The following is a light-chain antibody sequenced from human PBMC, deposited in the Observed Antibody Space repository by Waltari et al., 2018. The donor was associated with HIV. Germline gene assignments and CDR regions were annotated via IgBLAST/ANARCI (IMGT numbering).Light chain of an antibody. CDR3: QTWDTGVRV. V-gene: IGLV4-69*01. Sequence: QLVLTQSPSASASLGASVKLTCTLSSGHTTYAIAWHQQQPGKGPRYLMKLNRDGSHSKGDGIPDRFSGSSSGAERYLTISSLQSEDEADYYCQTWDTGVRVFGGGTKLTVL. CDR2: LNRDGSH. CDR1: SGHTTYA. J-gene: IGLJ3*02.